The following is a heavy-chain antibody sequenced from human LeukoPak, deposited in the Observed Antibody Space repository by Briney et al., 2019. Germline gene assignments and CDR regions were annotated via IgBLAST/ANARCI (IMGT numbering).Heavy chain of an antibody. V-gene: IGHV1-24*01. CDR1: GYTLTELS. D-gene: IGHD3-22*01. Sequence: GASVKVSCKVSGYTLTELSMHWVRQAPGKGLEWMGGFDPEDGETIYAQKFQGRVTMTEDTSTDTACMELSSLRSEDTAVYYCATATYYYDSSGYYFDYWGQGTLVTVSS. J-gene: IGHJ4*02. CDR3: ATATYYYDSSGYYFDY. CDR2: FDPEDGET.